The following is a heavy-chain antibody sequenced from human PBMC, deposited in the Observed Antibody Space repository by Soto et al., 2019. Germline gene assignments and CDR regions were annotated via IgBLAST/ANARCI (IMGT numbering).Heavy chain of an antibody. J-gene: IGHJ6*03. V-gene: IGHV1-18*01. D-gene: IGHD4-17*01. CDR2: ISAYNGNT. Sequence: ASVKVSRKASGYTFTSYGISWVRQAPGQGLEWMGWISAYNGNTNYAQKLQGRVTMTTDTSTSTAYMELRSLRSDDTAVYYCARAPTVTPDYYYYYMDVWGKGTTVTVSS. CDR1: GYTFTSYG. CDR3: ARAPTVTPDYYYYYMDV.